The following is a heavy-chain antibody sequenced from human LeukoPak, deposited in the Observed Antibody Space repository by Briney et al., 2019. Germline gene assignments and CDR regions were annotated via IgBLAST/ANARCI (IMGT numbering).Heavy chain of an antibody. CDR3: ASGYSHGSFDY. J-gene: IGHJ4*02. Sequence: GASVKVSCKASGGTFSSYAISWVRQAPGQGLEWMGGIIPIFGTANYAQKFQGRVTITTDESTSTAYMELSSLRSEDTAVYYCASGYSHGSFDYWGQGTLVTVSS. V-gene: IGHV1-69*05. D-gene: IGHD5-18*01. CDR1: GGTFSSYA. CDR2: IIPIFGTA.